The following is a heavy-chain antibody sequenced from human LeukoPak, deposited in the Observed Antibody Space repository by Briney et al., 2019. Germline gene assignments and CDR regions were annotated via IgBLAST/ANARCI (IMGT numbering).Heavy chain of an antibody. CDR1: GGSISSYY. Sequence: PSETLSLTCTVSGGSISSYYWSWIRQPPGKGLEWIGYIYYSGSTNYNPSLKSRVTISVDTSKNQFSLKLSSVTAADTAVYYCARSPWEPDAFDIWGQGTMVTVSS. V-gene: IGHV4-59*01. CDR2: IYYSGST. CDR3: ARSPWEPDAFDI. J-gene: IGHJ3*02. D-gene: IGHD1-26*01.